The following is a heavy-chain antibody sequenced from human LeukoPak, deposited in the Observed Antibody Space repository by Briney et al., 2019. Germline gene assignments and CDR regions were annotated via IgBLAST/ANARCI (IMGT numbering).Heavy chain of an antibody. Sequence: GGSLRLSCAASGFTFDDYAMHWVRQAPGKGLEWVSGISWNSGSIGYADSVKGRFTISRDNAKNSLYLQMNSLRAEDTALYYCAKDIVVYSYGCGGGFDYWGQGTLVTVSS. CDR3: AKDIVVYSYGCGGGFDY. D-gene: IGHD5-18*01. CDR1: GFTFDDYA. CDR2: ISWNSGSI. J-gene: IGHJ4*02. V-gene: IGHV3-9*01.